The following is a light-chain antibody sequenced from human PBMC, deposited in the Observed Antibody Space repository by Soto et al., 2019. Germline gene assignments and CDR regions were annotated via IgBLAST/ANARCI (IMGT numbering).Light chain of an antibody. J-gene: IGKJ2*01. V-gene: IGKV1-39*01. CDR1: QSISSH. CDR3: QQTYSTPYT. Sequence: DIQMTQSPSSLSASVGDRVTITCRASQSISSHSNWYQHMPGKAPKLLIYAASSLQSAVPSRFSGSGSGTDFTLTISSLQPEDCATYYCQQTYSTPYTFGQGTKLEIK. CDR2: AAS.